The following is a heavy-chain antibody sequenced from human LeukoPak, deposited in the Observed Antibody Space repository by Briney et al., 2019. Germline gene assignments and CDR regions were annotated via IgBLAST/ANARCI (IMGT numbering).Heavy chain of an antibody. V-gene: IGHV3-53*01. CDR2: IYSGDST. J-gene: IGHJ5*02. D-gene: IGHD3-22*01. CDR3: ARDSEYYYDSSGS. Sequence: GGSLRLSCAASGFTVRNNYMTWVRQAPGKGLEWVSIIYSGDSTSYADSVKGRFTISRDNSKNTLYLQMNSLRAEDTAVYYCARDSEYYYDSSGSWGQGTLVTVSS. CDR1: GFTVRNNY.